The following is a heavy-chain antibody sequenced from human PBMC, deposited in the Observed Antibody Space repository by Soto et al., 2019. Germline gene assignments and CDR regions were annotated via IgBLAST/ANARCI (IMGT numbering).Heavy chain of an antibody. J-gene: IGHJ4*02. CDR1: GYTFNNYG. CDR3: ARTGHSGSYDF. Sequence: ASVKVSCKASGYTFNNYGINWVRQAPGQRLEWMGWINAGDGGTKYSENFQDRVTITRDTSASTVYLGLSSLSSEDTASYYCARTGHSGSYDFWGQGALVTVSS. D-gene: IGHD3-22*01. V-gene: IGHV1-3*01. CDR2: INAGDGGT.